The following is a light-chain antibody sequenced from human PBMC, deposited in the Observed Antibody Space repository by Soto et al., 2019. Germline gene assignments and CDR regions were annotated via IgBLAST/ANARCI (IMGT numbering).Light chain of an antibody. CDR1: QNVNIN. CDR2: GAS. V-gene: IGKV3D-15*01. CDR3: QQYQDWPPLT. Sequence: EIVMTQSPVTLSVSPGERVTLSCRASQNVNINLSWYQQRPGQPARGLIYGASNRASGIPDRFSGSGCGTDITLTISSLEPEAFALYYCQQYQDWPPLTFGGGTRVEIK. J-gene: IGKJ4*01.